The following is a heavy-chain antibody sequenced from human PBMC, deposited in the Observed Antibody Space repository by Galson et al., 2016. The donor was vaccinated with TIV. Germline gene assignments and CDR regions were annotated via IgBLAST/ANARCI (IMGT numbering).Heavy chain of an antibody. D-gene: IGHD2-21*01. CDR3: ARPPYCGGDCYKYDH. Sequence: SVKVSCKASGYTFAIYAMHWVRQAPGQRLEWLGWFNAGNGNTKYSQKFQGRVTITWDTSPSTAYIELSSLRFEDTAVYYCARPPYCGGDCYKYDHWGQGTRVTVYS. V-gene: IGHV1-3*01. CDR2: FNAGNGNT. J-gene: IGHJ4*02. CDR1: GYTFAIYA.